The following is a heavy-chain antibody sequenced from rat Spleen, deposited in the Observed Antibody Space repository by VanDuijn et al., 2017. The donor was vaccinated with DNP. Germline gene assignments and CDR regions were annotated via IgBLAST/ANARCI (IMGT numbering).Heavy chain of an antibody. Sequence: EVQLVESGGGLVQPGRSLKLSCAASGFTFSDYYMAWVRQAPTKGLEWVAYIRYDGGSTYHGDSVKGRFTISRDNAKSTLYLQMNSLRSEDTATYFCASYYYDGYYALDAWGQGTSVTVSS. CDR2: IRYDGGST. CDR1: GFTFSDYY. V-gene: IGHV5-22*01. CDR3: ASYYYDGYYALDA. J-gene: IGHJ4*01. D-gene: IGHD1-12*02.